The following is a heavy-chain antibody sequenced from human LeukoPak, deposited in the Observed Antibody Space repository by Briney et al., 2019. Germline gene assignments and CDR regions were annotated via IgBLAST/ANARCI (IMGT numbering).Heavy chain of an antibody. CDR3: ARLVKGRKYCSGGSCYSAWFYYGMDV. J-gene: IGHJ6*02. CDR2: MNPNSGNT. CDR1: GYTFTSYD. D-gene: IGHD2-15*01. V-gene: IGHV1-8*01. Sequence: ASVKVSCKASGYTFTSYDINWVRQATGQGLEWMGWMNPNSGNTGYAQKFQGRVTMTRNTSISTAYMELSSLRSEDTAMYYCARLVKGRKYCSGGSCYSAWFYYGMDVWGQGTTVTVSS.